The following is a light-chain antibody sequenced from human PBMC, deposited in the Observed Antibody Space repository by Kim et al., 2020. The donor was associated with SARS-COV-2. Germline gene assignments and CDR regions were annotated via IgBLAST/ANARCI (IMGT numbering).Light chain of an antibody. CDR2: DAF. J-gene: IGKJ1*01. CDR1: QTISTY. CDR3: QQHNSYPLT. Sequence: DIVLTQSPATLSLSLGERATLSCRASQTISTYLAWYQQKPGKAPKLLIYDAFNRASGIPARFSGSGSGTDFTLTISSLQPDDFAIYYCQQHNSYPLTFGQGTKVDIK. V-gene: IGKV3-11*01.